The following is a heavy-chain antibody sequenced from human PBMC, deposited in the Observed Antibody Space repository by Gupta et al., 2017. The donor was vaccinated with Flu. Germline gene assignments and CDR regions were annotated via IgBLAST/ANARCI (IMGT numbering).Heavy chain of an antibody. CDR2: ISSSSSYI. CDR3: ARYYYDSRGSENYFDY. CDR1: GFTFSSYS. Sequence: EVQLVESGGGLVKPGGSLRLSCAASGFTFSSYSMNWVRQAPGKGLEWVSSISSSSSYIYYADSVKGRFTISRDNAKNSLYLQMNSLRAEDTAVYYCARYYYDSRGSENYFDYWGQGTLVTVSS. V-gene: IGHV3-21*01. J-gene: IGHJ4*02. D-gene: IGHD3-22*01.